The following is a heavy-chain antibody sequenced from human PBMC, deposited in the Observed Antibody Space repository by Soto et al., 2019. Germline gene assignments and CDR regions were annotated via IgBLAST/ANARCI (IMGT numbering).Heavy chain of an antibody. CDR1: GGAISTYY. Sequence: SETLSLTCTISGGAISTYYWSWIRQPPGKGLEWIGYIYYTGSTSYNPSLRSRVTISVDTSKNEFSLELSSLRSEDTAVYYCARDRGRYYYDNWGQGTLVTVSS. J-gene: IGHJ4*02. V-gene: IGHV4-59*01. CDR3: ARDRGRYYYDN. D-gene: IGHD3-16*01. CDR2: IYYTGST.